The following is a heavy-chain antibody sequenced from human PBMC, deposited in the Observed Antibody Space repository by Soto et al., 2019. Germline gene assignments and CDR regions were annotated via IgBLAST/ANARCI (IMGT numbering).Heavy chain of an antibody. Sequence: QLQLQEAGPGLVKPSETLSLTCSVSGDSVSKSAYYWVWVRQSPGKVLEWIGSVYYRGNTYFNPSLQSRVSMSVDTSNNQFSLTLTSLTAAYTAVYFCAKHPYIPLVNPYWYFDLWGRGTLVTVSS. D-gene: IGHD3-16*02. CDR2: VYYRGNT. J-gene: IGHJ2*01. V-gene: IGHV4-39*01. CDR1: GDSVSKSAYY. CDR3: AKHPYIPLVNPYWYFDL.